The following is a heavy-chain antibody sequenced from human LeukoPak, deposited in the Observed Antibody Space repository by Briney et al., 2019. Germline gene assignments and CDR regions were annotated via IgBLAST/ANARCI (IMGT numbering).Heavy chain of an antibody. D-gene: IGHD2-15*01. CDR2: IIPILGTA. CDR3: AREYCSGGSCFPSGYGMDV. J-gene: IGHJ6*04. CDR1: GGTFSSYA. Sequence: SVKVSCKASGGTFSSYAISWVRQAPGQGLEWMGGIIPILGTANYAQKFQGRVTITADESTSTAYMELSSLRSEDTAVYYCAREYCSGGSCFPSGYGMDVWGKGTTVTVSS. V-gene: IGHV1-69*13.